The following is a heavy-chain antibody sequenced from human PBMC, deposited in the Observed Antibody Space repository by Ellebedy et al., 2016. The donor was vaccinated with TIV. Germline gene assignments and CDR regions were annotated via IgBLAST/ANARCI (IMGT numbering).Heavy chain of an antibody. CDR2: FDPEDGET. CDR1: GYTLTDLS. D-gene: IGHD6-19*01. J-gene: IGHJ4*02. CDR3: ATAPSGWYLDY. V-gene: IGHV1-24*01. Sequence: ASVKVSXXVSGYTLTDLSMHWVRQAPGKGLEWMGGFDPEDGETIYAQKFQGRVTMTEDTSTDTAYMELSSLRSEDTAVYYCATAPSGWYLDYWGQGTLVTVSS.